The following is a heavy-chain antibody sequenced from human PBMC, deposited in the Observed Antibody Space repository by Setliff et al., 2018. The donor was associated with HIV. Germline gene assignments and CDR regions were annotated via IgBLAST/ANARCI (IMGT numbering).Heavy chain of an antibody. Sequence: ASVKVSCKASGYTFTSYAMHWVRQAPGQGLEWMGWISGYNGNTEYAQKFQGRVTMATDTSTTIAHMELRSLRSDDTAVYYCARGHSSSWTGWFDPWGQGTLVTVSS. CDR1: GYTFTSYA. V-gene: IGHV1-18*01. CDR3: ARGHSSSWTGWFDP. J-gene: IGHJ5*02. D-gene: IGHD6-13*01. CDR2: ISGYNGNT.